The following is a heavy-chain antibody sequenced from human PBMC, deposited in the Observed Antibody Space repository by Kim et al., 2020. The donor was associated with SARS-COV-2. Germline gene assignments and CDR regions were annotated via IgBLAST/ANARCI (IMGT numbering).Heavy chain of an antibody. CDR2: INHSGST. V-gene: IGHV4-34*01. CDR3: ARGLSGYDPLPNYYFDY. Sequence: SETLSLTCAAYGGSFSGYYWSWIRQPPGKGLEWIGEINHSGSTNYNPSLKSRVTISVDTSKNQFSLKLSSVTAADTAVYYCARGLSGYDPLPNYYFDYWGQGTLVTVSS. CDR1: GGSFSGYY. J-gene: IGHJ4*02. D-gene: IGHD5-12*01.